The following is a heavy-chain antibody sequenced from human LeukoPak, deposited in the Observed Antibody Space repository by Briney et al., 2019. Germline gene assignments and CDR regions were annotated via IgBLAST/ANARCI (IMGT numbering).Heavy chain of an antibody. V-gene: IGHV3-15*01. J-gene: IGHJ3*02. D-gene: IGHD4-17*01. CDR3: TTDIDYVFAFDN. CDR2: IKSEADGRTT. Sequence: GGSLRLSCAASGFTFSNVWMSWVRQAPGKGLEWVGRIKSEADGRTTDYAAPVKGRFTVSRDDSKNTLYLQVNSLKTEDTALYYCTTDIDYVFAFDNWGQGTMITVSS. CDR1: GFTFSNVW.